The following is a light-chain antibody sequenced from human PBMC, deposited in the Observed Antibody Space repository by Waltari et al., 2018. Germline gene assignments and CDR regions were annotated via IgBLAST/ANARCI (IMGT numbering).Light chain of an antibody. CDR3: CSYAGSYTVV. CDR2: DVS. Sequence: QSALTQPRSVSGSPGQSVTLPCTGTSSDVGGYTLVSWYQQHPGKAPKLMIYDVSKRPSGVPXRFSGSKSGNTASLTISGLQAEDEADYYCCSYAGSYTVVFGGGTKLTVL. J-gene: IGLJ2*01. CDR1: SSDVGGYTL. V-gene: IGLV2-11*01.